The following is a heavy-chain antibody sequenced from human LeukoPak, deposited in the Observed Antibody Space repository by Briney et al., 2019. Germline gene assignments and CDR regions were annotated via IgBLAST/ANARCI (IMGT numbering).Heavy chain of an antibody. J-gene: IGHJ4*02. CDR3: AKHGCTTTTCYTNY. D-gene: IGHD2-2*02. V-gene: IGHV3-23*01. Sequence: GGSLRLSCAASGFTFSDYAMSWLRQIPGKGLEWVSAISGGDNRIYYADSVKGRFTISRDNSKSTLHLQMNSLRVEDTAAYYCAKHGCTTTTCYTNYWGQGTLVTVSS. CDR2: ISGGDNRI. CDR1: GFTFSDYA.